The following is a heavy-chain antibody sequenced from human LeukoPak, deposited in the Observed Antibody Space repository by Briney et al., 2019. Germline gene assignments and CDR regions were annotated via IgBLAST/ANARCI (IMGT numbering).Heavy chain of an antibody. J-gene: IGHJ4*02. CDR1: GFTFSSYS. CDR3: ASDDNDWSNYELDY. V-gene: IGHV3-21*04. D-gene: IGHD3-3*01. Sequence: GGSLRLSCAASGFTFSSYSMNWVRQAPGKGLEGVSSISSSSSYIYYADSVKGRFTISRDNAKNSLYLQMNSVRAEDTTVYYCASDDNDWSNYELDYWGQGTLVTVSS. CDR2: ISSSSSYI.